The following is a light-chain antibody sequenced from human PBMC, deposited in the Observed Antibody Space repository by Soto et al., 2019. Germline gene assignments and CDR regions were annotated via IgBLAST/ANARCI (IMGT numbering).Light chain of an antibody. CDR1: QSVSSSF. Sequence: ENVCTQSPGSLSLSPLDRATLSCMSSQSVSSSFFAWYQQKPGQSPRLLLSGASPRAAGIPDRFSGRGSGTDFTLTIDRLEPEDFAVYYCQQYAKLPITFGLGTRLEIK. CDR2: GAS. CDR3: QQYAKLPIT. J-gene: IGKJ5*01. V-gene: IGKV3-20*01.